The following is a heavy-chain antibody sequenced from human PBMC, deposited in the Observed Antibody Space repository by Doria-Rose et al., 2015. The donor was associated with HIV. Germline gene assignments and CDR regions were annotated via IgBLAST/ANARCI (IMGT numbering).Heavy chain of an antibody. CDR3: ARIKSSRWYHKYYFDF. J-gene: IGHJ4*02. Sequence: QVQLVQSGPVLVKPTETLTLTCTVSGVSLISPGMGVSWIRQPPGKALEWLANMFSDDERSYKTSLKSRLTISRGTSKSQVVLTMTDMDPVDTATYYCARIKSSRWYHKYYFDFWGQGTLVIVSA. V-gene: IGHV2-26*01. CDR2: MFSDDER. D-gene: IGHD6-13*01. CDR1: GVSLISPGMG.